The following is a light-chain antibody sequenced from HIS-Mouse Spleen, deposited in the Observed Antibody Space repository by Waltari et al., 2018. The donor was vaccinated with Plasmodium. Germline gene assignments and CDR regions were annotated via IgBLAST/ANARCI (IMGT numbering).Light chain of an antibody. CDR3: SSYAGSNNLV. CDR1: RSDVGGYNY. V-gene: IGLV2-8*01. Sequence: QSALTQPPSASGSPGQSVTISCSGPRSDVGGYNYVLWYQQHPGKAPKLMIYEVSKRPSGVPDRFSGSKSGNTASLTVSGLQAEDEADYYCSSYAGSNNLVFGGGTKLTVL. CDR2: EVS. J-gene: IGLJ2*01.